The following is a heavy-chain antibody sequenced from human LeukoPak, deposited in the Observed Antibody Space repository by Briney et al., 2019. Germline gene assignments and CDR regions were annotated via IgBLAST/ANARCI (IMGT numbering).Heavy chain of an antibody. J-gene: IGHJ5*01. V-gene: IGHV4-59*08. CDR3: ALAPNSNWFDF. CDR1: GDSISSFY. CDR2: IDYSRSS. Sequence: SETLSLTCSVSGDSISSFYWNWIRQPPGKRLEWIGNIDYSRSSNYNPSLESRVTISIDTSRKRFFLKLDSVTAADTAVYYCALAPNSNWFDFWGQGTLVTVSS. D-gene: IGHD2-8*01.